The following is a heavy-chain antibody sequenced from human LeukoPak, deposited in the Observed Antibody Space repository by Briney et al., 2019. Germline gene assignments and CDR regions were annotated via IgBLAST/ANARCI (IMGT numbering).Heavy chain of an antibody. CDR1: GFTFSSYA. CDR2: ISGSGGSI. Sequence: GGSLRLSCAASGFTFSSYAMSWVRQAPGKGLEWVSAISGSGGSIYYADSVKGRFTISRDNSKNTLYLQMNSLRAEDTAVYYCAKDRDSSSWRRKEHFDYWGQGTLVTVSS. CDR3: AKDRDSSSWRRKEHFDY. D-gene: IGHD6-13*01. V-gene: IGHV3-23*01. J-gene: IGHJ4*02.